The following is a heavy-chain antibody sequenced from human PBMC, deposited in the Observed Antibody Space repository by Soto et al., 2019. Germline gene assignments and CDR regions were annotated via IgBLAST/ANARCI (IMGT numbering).Heavy chain of an antibody. V-gene: IGHV3-23*01. CDR3: ANCSMSDFWSRYYSTQYHYYAMDV. CDR2: ISGSGGST. D-gene: IGHD3-3*01. CDR1: GFTFSMYA. J-gene: IGHJ6*02. Sequence: PGGSLRLSCAASGFTFSMYAMTWVRQAPAKGLEWVSGISGSGGSTYYADSVKGRFTISRDNSKNTLYLQLNSLRAEDTAVYYCANCSMSDFWSRYYSTQYHYYAMDVWGQGTTVTVSS.